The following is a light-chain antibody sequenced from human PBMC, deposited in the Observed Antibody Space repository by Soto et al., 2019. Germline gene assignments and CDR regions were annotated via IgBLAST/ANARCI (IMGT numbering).Light chain of an antibody. CDR1: SADIGSHDY. Sequence: QSVLTQPASVSVSPGQSITMSCTGSSADIGSHDYVSWYQQHPGKVPKLIIYEVSKRPSGASDRFSGSKSGNAAYLSISGLQPEDEADYYCNSYTTTSALVFGTGTKVTVL. CDR3: NSYTTTSALV. V-gene: IGLV2-14*01. J-gene: IGLJ1*01. CDR2: EVS.